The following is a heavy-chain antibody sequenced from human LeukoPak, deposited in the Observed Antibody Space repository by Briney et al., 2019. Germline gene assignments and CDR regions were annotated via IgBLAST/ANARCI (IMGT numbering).Heavy chain of an antibody. V-gene: IGHV4-59*01. CDR3: ARDQLRGTHFDY. J-gene: IGHJ4*02. Sequence: SETLSLTCTVSGGSISGYYWSWIRQPPGKGLEWIGYIYYTGTTNYNPSLKSRVTISVDTSKNQFSLKLRSVTAADAAVYYCARDQLRGTHFDYWGQGTLVTVSS. CDR2: IYYTGTT. D-gene: IGHD1-14*01. CDR1: GGSISGYY.